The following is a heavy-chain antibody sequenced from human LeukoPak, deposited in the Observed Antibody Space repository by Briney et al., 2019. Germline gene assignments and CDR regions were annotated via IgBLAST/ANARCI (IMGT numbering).Heavy chain of an antibody. CDR3: GRSEIGTSASAIFDS. Sequence: PSETLSLTCAVSGVSVSDSYWSWIRQPVGKGLEYIGRFHLTKRSDYNPSLQSRVSMSVDTSKNHFSLGLTSVTAADTAMYYCGRSEIGTSASAIFDSWGQGILVTVSS. CDR1: GVSVSDSY. V-gene: IGHV4-4*07. J-gene: IGHJ4*02. CDR2: FHLTKRS. D-gene: IGHD3-10*01.